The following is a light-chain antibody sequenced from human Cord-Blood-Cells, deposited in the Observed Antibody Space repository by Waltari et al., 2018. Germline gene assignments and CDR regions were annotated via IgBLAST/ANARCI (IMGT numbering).Light chain of an antibody. CDR3: QQYGSSPPT. V-gene: IGKV3-20*01. Sequence: MVFPQPPGTMSLSPGQRAPLSCRASQSVSSSYLAWYQQKPDQAPRLLIYGSSSRATGIPDRFSGSGSGTDFTLTISRLGPEDLAVYCCQQYGSSPPTFGQGTKVEIK. CDR2: GSS. CDR1: QSVSSSY. J-gene: IGKJ1*01.